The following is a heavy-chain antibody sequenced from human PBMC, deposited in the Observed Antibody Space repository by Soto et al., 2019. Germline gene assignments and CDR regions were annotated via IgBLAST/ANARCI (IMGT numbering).Heavy chain of an antibody. CDR2: VYRTGST. V-gene: IGHV4-59*12. CDR3: ARARATIAAAAIFDC. D-gene: IGHD6-13*01. Sequence: PSETLSLTCTVSGGSISSYYWSWIRQPPGKRLEWIGEVYRTGSTNYNPSLESRLTISVDKSKNQFSLKLTSVTAADTAVYYCARARATIAAAAIFDCWGQGTLVTVSS. CDR1: GGSISSYY. J-gene: IGHJ4*02.